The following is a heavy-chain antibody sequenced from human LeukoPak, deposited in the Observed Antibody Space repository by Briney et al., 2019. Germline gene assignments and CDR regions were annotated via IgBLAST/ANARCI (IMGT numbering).Heavy chain of an antibody. CDR3: AKAHVPTMIRGVVSSD. CDR1: GFTFSSYA. V-gene: IGHV3-23*01. J-gene: IGHJ4*02. CDR2: ISPSGGVT. Sequence: LPGGSLRLSCATSGFTFSSYAMSSVRQAPGKGLEWVSTISPSGGVTFYSDSVRGRFTISRDYSMETLFMQMNSLRAEDTALNYCAKAHVPTMIRGVVSSDWGQGTLVTVSS. D-gene: IGHD3-10*01.